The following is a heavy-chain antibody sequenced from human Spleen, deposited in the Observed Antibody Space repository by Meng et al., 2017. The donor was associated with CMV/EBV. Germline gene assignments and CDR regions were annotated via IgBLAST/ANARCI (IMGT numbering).Heavy chain of an antibody. D-gene: IGHD2-2*01. CDR2: IYYSGST. Sequence: SETLSLTCTVSGGSISSYYWSWIRQPPGKGLEWIGYIYYSGSTNYNPSLKSRVTISVDTSKNQFSLKLSSVTAADTAVYYCARFSDCSTNRCYDTYGLDVWGQGTTVTVSS. CDR3: ARFSDCSTNRCYDTYGLDV. CDR1: GGSISSYY. J-gene: IGHJ6*02. V-gene: IGHV4-59*01.